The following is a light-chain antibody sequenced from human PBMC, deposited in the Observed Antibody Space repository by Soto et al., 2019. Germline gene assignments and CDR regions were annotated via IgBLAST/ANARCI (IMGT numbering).Light chain of an antibody. CDR1: QGIRNS. J-gene: IGKJ4*01. CDR2: ATS. Sequence: DIQMTQSPSFLSASVGDRVTITCRASQGIRNSLAWYQHKPGKVPKLLIYATSTLYSGVSSRFSGSGSGTDFTLTIGSLQPEDVAVYYCQNHSSVPFTFGGGTKVEIK. CDR3: QNHSSVPFT. V-gene: IGKV1-27*01.